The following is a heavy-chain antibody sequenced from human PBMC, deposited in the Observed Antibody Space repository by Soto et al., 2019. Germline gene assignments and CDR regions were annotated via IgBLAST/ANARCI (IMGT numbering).Heavy chain of an antibody. CDR2: IYYSGTT. V-gene: IGHV4-39*01. Sequence: QVQLQESGPGLVKPSETLSLTCTVSGGSISGSTYYWGWNRQPPGKGLEWIGSIYYSGTTYYNPSLKSRVTISVDTSKNQFSLKLSSVTAADTAVYYSARTYYYESGVYFGGGWGQGTLVTVSS. CDR1: GGSISGSTYY. CDR3: ARTYYYESGVYFGGG. D-gene: IGHD3-22*01. J-gene: IGHJ4*02.